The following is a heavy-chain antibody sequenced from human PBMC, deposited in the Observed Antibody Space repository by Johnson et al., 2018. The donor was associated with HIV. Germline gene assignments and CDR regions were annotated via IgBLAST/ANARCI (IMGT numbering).Heavy chain of an antibody. CDR1: GFTFSSYW. Sequence: VQLVESGGGLVQPGGSLRLSCTVSGFTFSSYWMHWVRQAPGKGLVWVARITGDGSITNYADSVKGRFTISRDNAKNTLYLQMNSLRAEDTALYYCARGGLGYQNIHDPFDIWGQGTMVTVSS. CDR3: ARGGLGYQNIHDPFDI. D-gene: IGHD3-16*02. CDR2: ITGDGSIT. V-gene: IGHV3-74*01. J-gene: IGHJ3*02.